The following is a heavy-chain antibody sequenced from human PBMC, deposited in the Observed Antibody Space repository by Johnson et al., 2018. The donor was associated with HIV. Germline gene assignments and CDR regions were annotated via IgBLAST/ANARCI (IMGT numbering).Heavy chain of an antibody. CDR2: ISGSGGST. J-gene: IGHJ3*02. Sequence: VQLVESGGGLVQPGGSLRLSCAASGFTFDDYAMHWVRQAPGKGLEWVSAISGSGGSTYYADSVKGRFTISRDNSKNTLYLQMNSLRAEDTALYYCARGGRYYDPGAFDIWGQGAMVTVSS. CDR1: GFTFDDYA. D-gene: IGHD3-22*01. V-gene: IGHV3-23*04. CDR3: ARGGRYYDPGAFDI.